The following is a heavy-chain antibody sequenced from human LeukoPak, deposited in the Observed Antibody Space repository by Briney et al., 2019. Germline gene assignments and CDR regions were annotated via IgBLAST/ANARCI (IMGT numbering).Heavy chain of an antibody. Sequence: GGSLRLSCAASGFTFSSYSMNWVRQAPGKGLDWVSSISSSSSYIYYADSVKGRFTISRDNTKNSLYLQMNSLRAEDTAVYYCARETGYGGNSERCYFDYWGQGTLVTVSS. CDR3: ARETGYGGNSERCYFDY. J-gene: IGHJ4*02. CDR2: ISSSSSYI. CDR1: GFTFSSYS. D-gene: IGHD4-23*01. V-gene: IGHV3-21*01.